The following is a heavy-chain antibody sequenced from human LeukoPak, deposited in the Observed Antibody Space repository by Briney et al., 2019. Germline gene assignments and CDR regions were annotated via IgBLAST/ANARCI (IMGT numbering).Heavy chain of an antibody. Sequence: GGSLRLSCAASGFTFNRYAMHWVRQAPGKGLEWVGLISGDGITTYYLDSVKGRFTISRDNSKNSLYLHMNSLRSEDTALYYCAKGHIYGGADDWGQGTLVTVSS. D-gene: IGHD4-23*01. CDR2: ISGDGITT. CDR1: GFTFNRYA. J-gene: IGHJ4*02. V-gene: IGHV3-43*02. CDR3: AKGHIYGGADD.